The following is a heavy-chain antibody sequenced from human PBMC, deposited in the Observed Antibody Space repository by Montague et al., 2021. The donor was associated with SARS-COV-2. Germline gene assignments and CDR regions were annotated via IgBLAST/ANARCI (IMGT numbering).Heavy chain of an antibody. CDR3: TGQRWRGRFDP. D-gene: IGHD2-15*01. V-gene: IGHV4-39*01. CDR1: GGSVTSGDYY. CDR2: VHWRGQT. J-gene: IGHJ5*02. Sequence: SETLSLTCTVSGGSVTSGDYYWTWIRQSPGRGLEWIGSVHWRGQTWQNPSFRGRLTMSVDTSKNSVSLRLTSVTAADTAMYYCTGQRWRGRFDPWGLGTLVIVSS.